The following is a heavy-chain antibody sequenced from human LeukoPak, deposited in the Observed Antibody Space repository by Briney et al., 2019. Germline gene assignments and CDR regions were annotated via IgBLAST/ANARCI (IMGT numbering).Heavy chain of an antibody. J-gene: IGHJ4*02. CDR2: LYYSGST. CDR1: GGSISNYY. V-gene: IGHV4-59*01. D-gene: IGHD3-10*01. Sequence: SETLSLTCTISGGSISNYYWSWIRQPPGKGLELIGYLYYSGSTNYNPSLKSRVTISGDTSKNQFSLKLTSVTAADTAVYYCARGLGSRYYFNSWGQGTLVTVSS. CDR3: ARGLGSRYYFNS.